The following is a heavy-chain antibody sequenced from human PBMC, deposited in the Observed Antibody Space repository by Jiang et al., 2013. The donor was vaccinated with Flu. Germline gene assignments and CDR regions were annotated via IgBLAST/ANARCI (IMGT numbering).Heavy chain of an antibody. J-gene: IGHJ4*02. V-gene: IGHV1-8*01. CDR1: GYTFTSYD. CDR2: MNPNSGNT. D-gene: IGHD2-15*01. CDR3: ASSPGRRGYCSGGSCYSLYYFDY. Sequence: EVKKPGASVKVSCKASGYTFTSYDINWVRQATGQGLEWMGWMNPNSGNTGYAQKFQGRVTMTRNTSISTAYMELSSLRSEDTAVYYCASSPGRRGYCSGGSCYSLYYFDYWGQGTLVTVSS.